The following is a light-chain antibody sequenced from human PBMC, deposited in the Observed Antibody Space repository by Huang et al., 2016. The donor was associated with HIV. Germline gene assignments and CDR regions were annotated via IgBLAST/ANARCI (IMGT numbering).Light chain of an antibody. J-gene: IGKJ3*01. CDR1: QSIKKY. CDR3: QQSYSTLLFT. V-gene: IGKV1-39*01. CDR2: GAS. Sequence: DIQMTQSPSSLSASVGVRVTITCRASQSIKKYLNWYQQKPGQAPKLLIYGASSLQSGGPSRFSGSGSGTDFTLTISSLQPEDFAAYYCQQSYSTLLFTFGPGTKVDI.